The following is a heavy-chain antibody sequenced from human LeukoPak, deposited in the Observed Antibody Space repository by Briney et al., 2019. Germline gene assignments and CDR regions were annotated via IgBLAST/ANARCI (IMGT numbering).Heavy chain of an antibody. D-gene: IGHD4-17*01. CDR1: GGSIRSYY. CDR2: IYYSGST. Sequence: SETLPLTCTASGGSIRSYYWSWIRQPPGKGLEWIGYIYYSGSTNYNPSLKSRVSISVDTSKNQFSLKLSSVTAADTAVYYCARTGSTVTMLYPFDHWGQGTLVTVSS. V-gene: IGHV4-59*01. CDR3: ARTGSTVTMLYPFDH. J-gene: IGHJ4*02.